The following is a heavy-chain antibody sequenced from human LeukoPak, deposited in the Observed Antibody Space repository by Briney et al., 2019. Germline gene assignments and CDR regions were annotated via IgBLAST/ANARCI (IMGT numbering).Heavy chain of an antibody. CDR2: IIPVFGTT. CDR1: GGTFTNYA. D-gene: IGHD1-26*01. Sequence: GASVKVSFTASGGTFTNYAFTWVRQAPGQGLEWMGGIIPVFGTTNYAQKFQGRVTITADESTTTAYMELRSLKPEDTAVYYCARGVRNSGSYYVDYWGQGTPVTVSS. CDR3: ARGVRNSGSYYVDY. J-gene: IGHJ4*02. V-gene: IGHV1-69*13.